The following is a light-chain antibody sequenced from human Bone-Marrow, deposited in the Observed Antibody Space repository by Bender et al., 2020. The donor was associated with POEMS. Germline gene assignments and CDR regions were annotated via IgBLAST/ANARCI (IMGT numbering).Light chain of an antibody. CDR3: QVWDSRGDPNWV. V-gene: IGLV3-21*01. CDR1: NIGAKR. CDR2: DDS. J-gene: IGLJ3*02. Sequence: SYELTQTPSVSVAPGETARITCGGNNIGAKRVHWYQLKPGQAPVVVVHDDSDRPPGIPERFSGSNSGNMATLTISRVEDEDEADFYCQVWDSRGDPNWVFGGGTKLTVL.